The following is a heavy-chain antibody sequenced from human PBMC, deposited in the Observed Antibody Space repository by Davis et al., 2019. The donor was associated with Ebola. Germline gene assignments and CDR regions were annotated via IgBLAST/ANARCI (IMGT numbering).Heavy chain of an antibody. V-gene: IGHV4-30-2*06. CDR3: ARRRYGMFDS. D-gene: IGHD4-17*01. Sequence: PLETLSLTCAVSGGSLSANSYSWSWIRQSPGTGLECIGYIFDSGTTYYNPSLKGRVAILLARSKNEFSLRLRSVTAADTAVYYCARRRYGMFDSWGQGALVTVSS. CDR1: GGSLSANSYS. J-gene: IGHJ4*02. CDR2: IFDSGTT.